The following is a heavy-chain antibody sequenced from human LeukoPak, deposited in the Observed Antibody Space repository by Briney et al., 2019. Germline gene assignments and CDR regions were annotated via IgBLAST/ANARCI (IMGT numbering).Heavy chain of an antibody. V-gene: IGHV3-30*02. J-gene: IGHJ4*02. CDR1: GFTFSSYG. Sequence: GGSLRLSCAASGFTFSSYGMHWVRQAPGKGLEWVAFIRYDGSNEYYADSVKGRFTISRDNSKNTLYLQMNSLRAEDTAVYYCAKDMYYYDGSGYGFDYWGQGTLVTVSS. CDR3: AKDMYYYDGSGYGFDY. CDR2: IRYDGSNE. D-gene: IGHD3-22*01.